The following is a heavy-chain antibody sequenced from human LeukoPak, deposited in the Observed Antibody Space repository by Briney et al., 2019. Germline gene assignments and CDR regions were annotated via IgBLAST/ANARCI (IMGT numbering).Heavy chain of an antibody. CDR2: ISAYNGNT. CDR1: GFTYYG. D-gene: IGHD4-23*01. CDR3: ARGSPNSQLDY. Sequence: ASVKVSCKASGFTYYGITWVRQAPGQGLEWMGWISAYNGNTDYAQKFQGRVTMTTDTSTNTAYMELRSLRSDDTAVYYCARGSPNSQLDYWDQGTLVTVSS. J-gene: IGHJ4*02. V-gene: IGHV1-18*01.